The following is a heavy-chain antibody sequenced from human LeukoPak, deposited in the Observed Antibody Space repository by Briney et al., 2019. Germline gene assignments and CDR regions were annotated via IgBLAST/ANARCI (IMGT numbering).Heavy chain of an antibody. D-gene: IGHD2-2*02. CDR1: GYTFTGYY. CDR2: INPNSGGT. J-gene: IGHJ4*02. V-gene: IGHV1-2*02. Sequence: ASVKVSCKASGYTFTGYYMHWVRQAPGQGLEWMGWINPNSGGTNYAQKFQGRVTMTRDTSISTAYMELSRLRSDDTAVYYCARGLPAAIRSPPDYWGQGTLVTVFS. CDR3: ARGLPAAIRSPPDY.